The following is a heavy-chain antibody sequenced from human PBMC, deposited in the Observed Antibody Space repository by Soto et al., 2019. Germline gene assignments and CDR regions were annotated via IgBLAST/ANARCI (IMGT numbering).Heavy chain of an antibody. CDR3: ARHRRITGTLDYYSYYMDV. J-gene: IGHJ6*03. D-gene: IGHD1-20*01. CDR1: GYSFTSYW. CDR2: IYPGDSDT. V-gene: IGHV5-51*01. Sequence: PGESLKISCKGSGYSFTSYWIGWVRQMPVKGLEWMGIIYPGDSDTRYSPSFQGQVTISADKSISTAYLQWSSLKASDTAMYYRARHRRITGTLDYYSYYMDVWGKGTTVTVSS.